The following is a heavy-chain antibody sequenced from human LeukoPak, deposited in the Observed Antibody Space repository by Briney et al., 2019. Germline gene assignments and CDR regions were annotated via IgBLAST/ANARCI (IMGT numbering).Heavy chain of an antibody. CDR2: ISSSSSTI. CDR1: GFTFSSYS. CDR3: ARDRDYYNYFEY. V-gene: IGHV3-48*01. D-gene: IGHD3-10*01. J-gene: IGHJ4*02. Sequence: PGGSLRLSCAASGFTFSSYSMSWVRQAPGKGLEWVSYISSSSSTIYYADSVKGRFTISRDNAKKSLYLQMNSLRGEDTAVYYCARDRDYYNYFEYWGQGTLVTVSS.